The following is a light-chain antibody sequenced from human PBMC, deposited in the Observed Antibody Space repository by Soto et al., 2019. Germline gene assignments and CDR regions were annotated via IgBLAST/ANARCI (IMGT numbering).Light chain of an antibody. V-gene: IGKV3-15*01. CDR3: QQSYSTLGIT. Sequence: EIVMTQSPATLSVSPGERATLSCRASQSVSSNLAWYQQKPGQAPRLLIYGASTRATGIPARFSGSGSGTEFTLTISSLQSEDFATYYCQQSYSTLGITFGPGTKVDIK. CDR1: QSVSSN. CDR2: GAS. J-gene: IGKJ3*01.